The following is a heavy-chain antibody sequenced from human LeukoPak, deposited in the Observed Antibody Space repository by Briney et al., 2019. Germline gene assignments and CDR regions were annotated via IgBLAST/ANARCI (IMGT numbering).Heavy chain of an antibody. CDR3: AKDSYGSQNSYYFMDV. CDR1: GFIFSNYG. J-gene: IGHJ6*03. Sequence: SGGSLRLSCAASGFIFSNYGMHWVRQAPGKGLEWVTFIRYDGGTKYYADSVRGRFTISRDNSKNILYLQMDSLRREDTAVYYCAKDSYGSQNSYYFMDVWGKGNTVIVSS. D-gene: IGHD5-18*01. V-gene: IGHV3-30*02. CDR2: IRYDGGTK.